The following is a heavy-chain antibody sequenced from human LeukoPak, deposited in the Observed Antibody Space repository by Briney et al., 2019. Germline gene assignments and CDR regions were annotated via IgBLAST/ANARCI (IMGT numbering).Heavy chain of an antibody. V-gene: IGHV1-18*01. CDR1: GYTFTSYG. D-gene: IGHD2-2*01. J-gene: IGHJ6*02. Sequence: ASVKVSCKASGYTFTSYGISWVRQAPGQGLEWMGWISAYNGNTNYAQKLQGRVTMTTDTSTSTAYMELRSLRSDDTAVYYCAREQGSTSWYYNYYYGMDVWGQGTTVTVSS. CDR2: ISAYNGNT. CDR3: AREQGSTSWYYNYYYGMDV.